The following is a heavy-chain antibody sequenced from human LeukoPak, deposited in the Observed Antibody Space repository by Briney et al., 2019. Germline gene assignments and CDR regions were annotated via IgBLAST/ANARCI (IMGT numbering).Heavy chain of an antibody. CDR2: IYYSGST. Sequence: KPSETLSLTCTVSGGSISSYYWSWIRQPPGKGLEWIGYIYYSGSTNYNPSLKSRVTISVDTSKNQFSLKLSSVTAADTAVYYCARGGGAGYSSSWYYFDYWGQGTLVTVSS. V-gene: IGHV4-59*01. CDR1: GGSISSYY. CDR3: ARGGGAGYSSSWYYFDY. J-gene: IGHJ4*02. D-gene: IGHD6-13*01.